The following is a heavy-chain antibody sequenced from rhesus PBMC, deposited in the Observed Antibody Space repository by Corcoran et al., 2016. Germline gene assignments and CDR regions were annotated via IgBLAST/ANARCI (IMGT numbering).Heavy chain of an antibody. Sequence: QVTLKESGPSLVKPTQTLTLTCTLSWFSLRPSGLGVGWFRPPPRKALEWLACIYWDDDKYYSTSLKSRLTISKDASKNQVVLTMTNMDPVDTATYYCARVPGYSTWSWIDYWGQGVLVTVSS. CDR1: WFSLRPSGLG. J-gene: IGHJ4*01. CDR3: ARVPGYSTWSWIDY. V-gene: IGHV2S1*01. D-gene: IGHD6-13*01. CDR2: IYWDDDK.